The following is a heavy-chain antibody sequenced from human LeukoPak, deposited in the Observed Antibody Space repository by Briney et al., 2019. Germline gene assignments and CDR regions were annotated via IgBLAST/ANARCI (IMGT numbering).Heavy chain of an antibody. CDR2: INSDGSST. V-gene: IGHV3-74*01. D-gene: IGHD4-17*01. CDR3: AKDSYTTVTEPSGY. CDR1: GFTFSSYW. J-gene: IGHJ4*02. Sequence: GGSLRLSCAASGFTFSSYWMHWVRQAPGKGLVWVSRINSDGSSTSYADSVKGRFTISRDNAKNTLYLQMNSLRAEDTAVYYCAKDSYTTVTEPSGYWGQGTLVTVSS.